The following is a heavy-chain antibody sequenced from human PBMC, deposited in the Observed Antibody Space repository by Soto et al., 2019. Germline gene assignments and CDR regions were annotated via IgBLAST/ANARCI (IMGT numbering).Heavy chain of an antibody. Sequence: EVQLVESGGGLVKPGGSLRLSCAASGFTFSSYSMNWVRQAPGKGLEWVSSISSSSSYIYYAASVKGRFTISRDNAKNSLYRQMNSLRAEDTAVYYCARGSRDYYYYYYMDVWGKGTTVTVSS. V-gene: IGHV3-21*01. J-gene: IGHJ6*03. CDR3: ARGSRDYYYYYYMDV. CDR2: ISSSSSYI. CDR1: GFTFSSYS.